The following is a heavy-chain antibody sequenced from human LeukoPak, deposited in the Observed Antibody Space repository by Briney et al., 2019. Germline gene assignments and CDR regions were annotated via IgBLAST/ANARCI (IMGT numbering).Heavy chain of an antibody. CDR2: MNPNSGNT. D-gene: IGHD3-22*01. CDR1: GYTFTSYD. J-gene: IGHJ5*02. V-gene: IGHV1-8*01. CDR3: ARVGYYYDSSGYYSGFDP. Sequence: ASVKVSRKASGYTFTSYDINWVRQATGQGLEWMGWMNPNSGNTGYAQKFQGRVTMTRNTSISTAYMELSSLRSEDTAVYYCARVGYYYDSSGYYSGFDPWGQGTLVTVSS.